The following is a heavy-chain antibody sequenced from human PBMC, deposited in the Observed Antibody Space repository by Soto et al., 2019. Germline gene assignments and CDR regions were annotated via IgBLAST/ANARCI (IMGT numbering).Heavy chain of an antibody. CDR3: TRDRDFGGVIAADY. Sequence: SVKGRFTISKDSSKNTLSLQMNNLRAEDTAVYYCTRDRDFGGVIAADYWGQGTLVTVSS. D-gene: IGHD3-16*02. V-gene: IGHV3-66*01. J-gene: IGHJ4*02.